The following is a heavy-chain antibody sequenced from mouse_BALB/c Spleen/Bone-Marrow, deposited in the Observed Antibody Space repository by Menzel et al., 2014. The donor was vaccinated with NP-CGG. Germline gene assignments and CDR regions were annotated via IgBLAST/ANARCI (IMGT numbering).Heavy chain of an antibody. D-gene: IGHD2-14*01. J-gene: IGHJ4*01. CDR2: INSDGGST. Sequence: EVKLVESGGGLVQPGESLKLSCESTEYEFPSHDMSWVRKTPEKRLELVAAINSDGGSTYYPDTMERRFIISRDNTKKALYLQMSSLRSEDTALYYCARHNYRYDEYAMDYWGQGTSVTVSS. CDR3: ARHNYRYDEYAMDY. CDR1: EYEFPSHD. V-gene: IGHV5-2*01.